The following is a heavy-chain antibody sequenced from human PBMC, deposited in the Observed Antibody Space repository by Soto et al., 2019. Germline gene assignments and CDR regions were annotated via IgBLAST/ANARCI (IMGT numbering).Heavy chain of an antibody. D-gene: IGHD1-1*01. CDR2: IRSKANSYAT. Sequence: GGSLRLSCAASGFTFSGSAMHWVRQASGKGLEWVGRIRSKANSYATAYAASVKGRFTISRDYSKNTAYLQMNSLKTEDTAVYYCTRNLPGSQLSNNGMDVWGQGTTVTVSS. J-gene: IGHJ6*02. V-gene: IGHV3-73*01. CDR3: TRNLPGSQLSNNGMDV. CDR1: GFTFSGSA.